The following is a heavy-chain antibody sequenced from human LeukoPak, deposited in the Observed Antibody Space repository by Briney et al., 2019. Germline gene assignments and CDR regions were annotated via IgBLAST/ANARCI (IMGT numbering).Heavy chain of an antibody. V-gene: IGHV3-74*03. CDR2: ITSDGTTT. Sequence: PGGSLRLSCAASGFSFSTTWMHWVRQLPGQGLVWVARITSDGTTTSYAESVKGRFTISRDNAKNSLYLQMNSLRAEDTAVYYCATPVPHGSDPSLYYYYMDVWGKGTTVTISS. J-gene: IGHJ6*03. CDR1: GFSFSTTW. D-gene: IGHD3-10*01. CDR3: ATPVPHGSDPSLYYYYMDV.